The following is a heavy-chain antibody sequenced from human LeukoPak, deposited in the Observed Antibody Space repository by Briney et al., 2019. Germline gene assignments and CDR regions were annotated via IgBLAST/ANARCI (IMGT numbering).Heavy chain of an antibody. D-gene: IGHD3-22*01. CDR2: IKNAANNYAT. CDR3: MTYYDSSASRVDY. Sequence: GGSLRLSCAASGFTFSTYAMSWIRQASGKGLEWVGRIKNAANNYATEYTASVKGRFTMSRDDSKNTAYLQMNSLKTEDTAVYYCMTYYDSSASRVDYWGQGTLVTVSS. CDR1: GFTFSTYA. V-gene: IGHV3-73*01. J-gene: IGHJ4*02.